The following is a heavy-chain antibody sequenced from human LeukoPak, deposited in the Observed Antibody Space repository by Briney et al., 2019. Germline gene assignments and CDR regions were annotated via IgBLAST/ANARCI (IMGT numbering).Heavy chain of an antibody. CDR3: AARGQGSSLSYFVY. CDR1: GGSVSSYY. J-gene: IGHJ4*02. Sequence: SETLSLTCSVSGGSVSSYYWSWIRQSPGKGLEWIGYTHNSGRTNYNPSLKSRVTGFVDTSKNQVSLRLSSVTAADTAVYYCAARGQGSSLSYFVYWGQGTLVTVSS. CDR2: THNSGRT. V-gene: IGHV4-4*08. D-gene: IGHD3-10*01.